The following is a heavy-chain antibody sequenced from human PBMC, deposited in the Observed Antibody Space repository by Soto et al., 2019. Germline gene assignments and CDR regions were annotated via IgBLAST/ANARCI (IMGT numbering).Heavy chain of an antibody. CDR3: ARRYGYSFDY. CDR1: SGSISSGGYY. Sequence: PSETLSLTCTVSSGSISSGGYYWSWIRQPPGRGLEWIGYIYYSGSTNYNPSLKSRVTISVDTSKNQFSLKLSSVTAADTAVYYCARRYGYSFDYWGQGTLVTVSS. V-gene: IGHV4-61*08. CDR2: IYYSGST. J-gene: IGHJ4*02. D-gene: IGHD1-1*01.